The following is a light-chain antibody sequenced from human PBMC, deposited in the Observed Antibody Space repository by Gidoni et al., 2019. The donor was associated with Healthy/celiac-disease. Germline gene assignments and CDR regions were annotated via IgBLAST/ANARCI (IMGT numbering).Light chain of an antibody. Sequence: QSALTQPASVSGSPGQSITISCTGTSRDVGGYNYVSWYQQHPGKAPKLMMYEVSNRPSGGSNRFSGSKSGNTASLTISGLQAEDEADYYCSSYTSSSTLYVVFGGGTKLTVL. CDR3: SSYTSSSTLYVV. J-gene: IGLJ2*01. CDR1: SRDVGGYNY. V-gene: IGLV2-14*01. CDR2: EVS.